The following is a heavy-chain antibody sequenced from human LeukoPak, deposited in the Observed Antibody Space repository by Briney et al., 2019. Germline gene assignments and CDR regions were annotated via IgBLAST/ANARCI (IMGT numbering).Heavy chain of an antibody. Sequence: SETLSLTCTVSGGSISSYYWSWIRQPPGKGLEWIGYIYYRGSTNYNPSLKSRVTISVDTSKNQFSLKLSSVTAADTAVYYCARDVAGSHWGQGTLVTVSS. J-gene: IGHJ4*02. CDR3: ARDVAGSH. CDR2: IYYRGST. D-gene: IGHD6-13*01. CDR1: GGSISSYY. V-gene: IGHV4-59*01.